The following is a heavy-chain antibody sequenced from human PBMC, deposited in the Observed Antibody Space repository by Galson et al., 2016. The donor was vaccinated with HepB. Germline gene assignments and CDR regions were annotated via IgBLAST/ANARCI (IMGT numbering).Heavy chain of an antibody. V-gene: IGHV6-1*01. J-gene: IGHJ2*01. CDR2: TYYRSKWYN. CDR3: ARRGSKEKGYFDL. CDR1: GDSVSSNSVT. D-gene: IGHD6-13*01. Sequence: CAISGDSVSSNSVTWNWIRQSPSRGLERLGRTYYRSKWYNDYAVSVKSRMAISPDTYRNQFSVQVNSVTTEDPAVYYCARRGSKEKGYFDLWGRGTLVTVSS.